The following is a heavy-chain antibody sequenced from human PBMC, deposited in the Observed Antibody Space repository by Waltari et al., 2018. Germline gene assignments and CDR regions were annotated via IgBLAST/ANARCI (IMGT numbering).Heavy chain of an antibody. CDR1: GGSFSSYY. D-gene: IGHD3-10*01. CDR3: ARDRYYGSGSYIFDY. V-gene: IGHV4-34*11. CDR2: IYYSGST. J-gene: IGHJ4*02. Sequence: QVHLQQWGAGLLKPSETLSLTCAVYGGSFSSYYWSWIRQPPGKGLEWIGYIYYSGSTNYNPSLKSRVTISVDTSKNQFSLKLSSVTAADTAVYYCARDRYYGSGSYIFDYWGQGTLVTVSS.